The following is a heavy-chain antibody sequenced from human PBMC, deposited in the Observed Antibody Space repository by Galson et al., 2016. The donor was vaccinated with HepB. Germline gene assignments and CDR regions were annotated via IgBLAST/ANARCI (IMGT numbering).Heavy chain of an antibody. V-gene: IGHV3-23*01. CDR3: VQGSTAPAV. CDR2: ISRSGDST. Sequence: SLRLSCAASGFTFRNYGMTWVRQAPGKGLEVVSSISRSGDSTDYADSVKGRFTISRDNSKNTLSLQMNSLTADDTAIHYCVQGSTAPAVWGQGTLVTVSS. CDR1: GFTFRNYG. J-gene: IGHJ4*02. D-gene: IGHD2-2*01.